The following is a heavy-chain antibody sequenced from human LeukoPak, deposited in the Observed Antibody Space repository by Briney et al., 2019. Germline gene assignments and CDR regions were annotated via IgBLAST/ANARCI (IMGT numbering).Heavy chain of an antibody. CDR3: AKDPVYGSGQSHPSDY. J-gene: IGHJ4*02. CDR1: GFTFSSYD. Sequence: GGSLRLSCAASGFTFSSYDMHWVRHATGKGLEWVSAIGTAGDTYYPGSVKGRFTISRENAKNSLYLQMNSLRGEDTAVYYCAKDPVYGSGQSHPSDYWGQGTLVTVSS. V-gene: IGHV3-13*01. D-gene: IGHD3-3*01. CDR2: IGTAGDT.